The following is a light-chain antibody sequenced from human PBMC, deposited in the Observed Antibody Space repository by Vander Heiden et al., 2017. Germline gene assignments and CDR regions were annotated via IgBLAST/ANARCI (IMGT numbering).Light chain of an antibody. Sequence: EIVMTQSPATLSVSPGERATLSCRASQSVSSNLAWYQQKPGQAPRLLIYGASTRATGIPARFRCSWSGKEFTLTISSLQSEDFAVYYCQQYNNWPPWTFGQGTKVEIK. V-gene: IGKV3-15*01. CDR2: GAS. CDR3: QQYNNWPPWT. J-gene: IGKJ1*01. CDR1: QSVSSN.